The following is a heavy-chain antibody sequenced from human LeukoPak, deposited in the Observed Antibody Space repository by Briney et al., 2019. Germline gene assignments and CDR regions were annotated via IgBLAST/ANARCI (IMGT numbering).Heavy chain of an antibody. CDR1: GFSLSTSGMG. J-gene: IGHJ4*02. V-gene: IGHV2-5*02. CDR3: AHVAKFYFDSSGYSLGYFDY. D-gene: IGHD3-22*01. CDR2: IYWDDDN. Sequence: SGPTLVKPTQTLTLTCTFSGFSLSTSGMGVGWIRQPPGKALERLALIYWDDDNRYNPSLKNRLSITKDTPKNLVVLTMTNMDPVDTATYYCAHVAKFYFDSSGYSLGYFDYWGQGTLVTVSS.